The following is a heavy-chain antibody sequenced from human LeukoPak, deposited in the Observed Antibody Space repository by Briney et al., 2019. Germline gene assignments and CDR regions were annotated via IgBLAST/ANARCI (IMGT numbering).Heavy chain of an antibody. CDR2: ISYDGSNK. CDR3: ARGGPGDVRTFGY. CDR1: GFTFSSYA. J-gene: IGHJ4*02. D-gene: IGHD3-10*02. V-gene: IGHV3-30-3*01. Sequence: GRSLRLSCAASGFTFSSYAMHWVRQAPGKGLEWVAVISYDGSNKYYADSVKGRFTISRDNSKNTLYLQMNSLRAEDTAVYYCARGGPGDVRTFGYWGQGTLVTVSS.